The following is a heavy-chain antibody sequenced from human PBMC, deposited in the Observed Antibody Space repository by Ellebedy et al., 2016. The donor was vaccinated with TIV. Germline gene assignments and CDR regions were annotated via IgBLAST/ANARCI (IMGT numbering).Heavy chain of an antibody. V-gene: IGHV4-34*01. J-gene: IGHJ4*02. D-gene: IGHD6-13*01. CDR2: TYYSGST. Sequence: MPSETLSLTCAVYGGSFSGYYWSWIRQSPGKGLEWIGYTYYSGSTDYNPSLKSRITISVDTSKNQFSLKLTSVTAADTAVYYCARRYSSTWDNFYLDYWGQGTLVTVSS. CDR1: GGSFSGYY. CDR3: ARRYSSTWDNFYLDY.